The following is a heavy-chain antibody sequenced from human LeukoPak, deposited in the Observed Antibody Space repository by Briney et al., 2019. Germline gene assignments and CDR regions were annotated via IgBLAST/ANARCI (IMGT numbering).Heavy chain of an antibody. CDR2: IYYTGVT. Sequence: PSETLSLTCTVFGDSVSSSNYYWAWFRQPPGKGLEHIGYIYYTGVTNYSPSLKSRVTMSLDTSKNQFSLRLTSVTAADTAIYYCARTARLPNSWGQGTLVTVSS. D-gene: IGHD6-25*01. CDR1: GDSVSSSNYY. V-gene: IGHV4-61*01. CDR3: ARTARLPNS. J-gene: IGHJ4*02.